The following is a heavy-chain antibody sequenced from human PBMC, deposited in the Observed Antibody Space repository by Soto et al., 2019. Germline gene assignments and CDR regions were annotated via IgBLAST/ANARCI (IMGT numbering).Heavy chain of an antibody. CDR3: ARLYPFYDLLNGSQLYAFDI. CDR1: GDSITSSY. V-gene: IGHV4-59*01. D-gene: IGHD3-9*01. Sequence: TSETLSLTCTVSGDSITSSYWNWIRQAPGKGLECIGYIYYSGSTNFSPSLKSRVTISIDTSKEQFSLKLSSVTAADTAVSYCARLYPFYDLLNGSQLYAFDIWGQGTMVT. J-gene: IGHJ3*02. CDR2: IYYSGST.